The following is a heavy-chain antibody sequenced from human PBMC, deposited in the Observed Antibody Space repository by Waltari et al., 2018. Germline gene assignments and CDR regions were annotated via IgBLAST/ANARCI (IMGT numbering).Heavy chain of an antibody. D-gene: IGHD2-15*01. CDR2: INQSGST. Sequence: QVQLQQWGAGLLKPSETLSLTCAVYGGSFSGYYWSWIRQPPGKGLEWIGEINQSGSTNYNPSLKSRVTISVDTSKNQFSLKLSSVTAADTAVYYCSSEYCSGGSCYGAFDIWGQGTMVTVSS. CDR3: SSEYCSGGSCYGAFDI. CDR1: GGSFSGYY. V-gene: IGHV4-34*01. J-gene: IGHJ3*02.